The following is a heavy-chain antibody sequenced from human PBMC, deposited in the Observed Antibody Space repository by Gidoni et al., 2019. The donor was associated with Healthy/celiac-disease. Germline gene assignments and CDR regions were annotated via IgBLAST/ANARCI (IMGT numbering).Heavy chain of an antibody. CDR3: TRDTPYGDPRVGAFDI. J-gene: IGHJ3*02. V-gene: IGHV3-49*03. CDR1: GFTFGDYA. D-gene: IGHD4-17*01. CDR2: IRSKAYGGTT. Sequence: EVQLVESGGGLVQPGRSLRLSCTASGFTFGDYAMSWFRQAPGKGLEWVGFIRSKAYGGTTEYAASVKGRFTISGDDSKSIAYLQMNSLKTEDTAVYYCTRDTPYGDPRVGAFDIWGQGTMVTVSS.